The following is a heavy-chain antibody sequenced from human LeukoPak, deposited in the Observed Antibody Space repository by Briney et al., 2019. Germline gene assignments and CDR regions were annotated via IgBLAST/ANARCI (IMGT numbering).Heavy chain of an antibody. V-gene: IGHV4-4*07. D-gene: IGHD4-17*01. CDR1: GGSISSYY. Sequence: SETLSLTCTVSGGSISSYYWSWIRQPAGKGLEWIGRIYTSGSTNYNPSLKSRVTMSVDTFKNQFSLKLSSVTAADTAVYYCARDLDYGDEHYAFDIWGQGTMVTVSS. CDR3: ARDLDYGDEHYAFDI. CDR2: IYTSGST. J-gene: IGHJ3*02.